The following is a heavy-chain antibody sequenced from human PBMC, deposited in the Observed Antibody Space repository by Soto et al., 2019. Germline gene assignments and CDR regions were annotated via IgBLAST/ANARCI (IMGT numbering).Heavy chain of an antibody. D-gene: IGHD1-1*01. CDR1: GGSFSGYY. J-gene: IGHJ4*02. Sequence: SETLSLTCAVYGGSFSGYYWSWIRQPPGKGLEWIGEINHSGSTNYNPSLKSRVTISVDTSKNQFSLKLSSVTAADTAVYYCARVLARRDWNDRGGAYWGQGTLVTVS. CDR3: ARVLARRDWNDRGGAY. CDR2: INHSGST. V-gene: IGHV4-34*01.